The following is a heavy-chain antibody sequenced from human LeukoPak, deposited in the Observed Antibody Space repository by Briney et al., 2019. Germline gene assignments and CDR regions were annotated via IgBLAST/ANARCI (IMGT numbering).Heavy chain of an antibody. D-gene: IGHD3-10*01. CDR1: GFTFSDYY. J-gene: IGHJ4*02. CDR2: ISSSGSPI. Sequence: GGSLRLSCAASGFTFSDYYMSWIRQAPGKGLEWVSYISSSGSPIYYADSVKGRFTISWDNAKNSLYLQMNSLRAEDTAVYYCAKVQTWYYYGSGGTPPDYWGQGTLVTVSS. V-gene: IGHV3-11*04. CDR3: AKVQTWYYYGSGGTPPDY.